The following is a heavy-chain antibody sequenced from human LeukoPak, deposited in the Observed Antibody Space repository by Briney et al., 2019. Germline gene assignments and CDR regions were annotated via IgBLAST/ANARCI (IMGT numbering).Heavy chain of an antibody. Sequence: SVKVSCKASGGTFSSYAISWVRQAPGQGLEWMGGIIPIFGTANYAQKFQGRVTITADESTSTAYMELSSLRSEDTAVYYCAIAFYRGQLLSLNYYYYYMDVWGKGTTVTVSS. CDR2: IIPIFGTA. D-gene: IGHD2-2*01. V-gene: IGHV1-69*13. CDR3: AIAFYRGQLLSLNYYYYYMDV. J-gene: IGHJ6*03. CDR1: GGTFSSYA.